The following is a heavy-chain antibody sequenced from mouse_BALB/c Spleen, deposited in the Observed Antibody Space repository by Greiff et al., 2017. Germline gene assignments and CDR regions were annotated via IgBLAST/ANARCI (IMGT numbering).Heavy chain of an antibody. CDR2: INPYNGDT. CDR1: GYSFTGYF. CDR3: ARRGTTVVGPLDY. J-gene: IGHJ2*01. D-gene: IGHD1-1*01. Sequence: EVKLQESGPELVKPGASVKISCKASGYSFTGYFMNWVMQSHGKSLEWIGRINPYNGDTFYNQKFKGKATLTVDKSSSTAHMELRSLASEDSAVYYCARRGTTVVGPLDYWGQGTTLTVSS. V-gene: IGHV1-20*02.